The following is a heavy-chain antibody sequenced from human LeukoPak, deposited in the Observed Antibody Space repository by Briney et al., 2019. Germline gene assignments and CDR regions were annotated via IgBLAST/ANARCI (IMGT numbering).Heavy chain of an antibody. D-gene: IGHD2-21*02. V-gene: IGHV1-18*01. CDR1: GYTFLSYG. J-gene: IGHJ6*02. Sequence: GASVKVSCKASGYTFLSYGISWVRQAPGQGLEWMGWISAYNGNTNYAQKLQGRVTMTTDTSTSTAYMELRSLRSDDTAVYYCAREGAYCGGDCYSYYYGMDVWGQGTTVTVSS. CDR3: AREGAYCGGDCYSYYYGMDV. CDR2: ISAYNGNT.